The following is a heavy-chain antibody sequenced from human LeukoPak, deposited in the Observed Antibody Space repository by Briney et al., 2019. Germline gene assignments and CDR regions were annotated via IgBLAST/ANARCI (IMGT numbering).Heavy chain of an antibody. CDR2: MNPNSGNT. CDR1: GYTFTSSD. J-gene: IGHJ3*02. V-gene: IGHV1-8*03. D-gene: IGHD2-8*01. CDR3: AREVSVLDVFDI. Sequence: ASVKVSCKASGYTFTSSDINWVRQATGQGLEWMGWMNPNSGNTGYAQKFQGRVTITRDTSISTAYMELSSLRSEDTAVYYCAREVSVLDVFDIWGQGTMVTVSS.